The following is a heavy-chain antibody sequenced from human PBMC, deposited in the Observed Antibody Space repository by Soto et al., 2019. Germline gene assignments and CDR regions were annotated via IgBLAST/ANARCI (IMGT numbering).Heavy chain of an antibody. CDR2: INSDGITT. D-gene: IGHD3-10*01. CDR3: ARTSTITLFDY. Sequence: PVGSLRLSCAASGFTFSNYWMHWVRQAPGKGLVWVSRINSDGITTNYADSVKGRFTISRDNAKNTLYLQMNSLRAEDTAVYYCARTSTITLFDYWSQGTLVTVS. CDR1: GFTFSNYW. V-gene: IGHV3-74*01. J-gene: IGHJ4*02.